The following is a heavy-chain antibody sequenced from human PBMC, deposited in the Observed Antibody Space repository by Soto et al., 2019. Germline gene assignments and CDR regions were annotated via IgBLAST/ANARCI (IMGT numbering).Heavy chain of an antibody. CDR1: GFSFDYYA. CDR2: ISWNSGSI. Sequence: GGSLRLSCAASGFSFDYYAMHWVRLAPGKGLEWVSGISWNSGSIGYADSVKGRFTISRDNAKNSLYLQMSSLRAEDTALYYCAKGRLNYYGMDVWGQGSTVTSP. V-gene: IGHV3-9*01. CDR3: AKGRLNYYGMDV. J-gene: IGHJ6*02.